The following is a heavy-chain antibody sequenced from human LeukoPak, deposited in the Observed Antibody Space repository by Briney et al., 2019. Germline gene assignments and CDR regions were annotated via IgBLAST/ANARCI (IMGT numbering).Heavy chain of an antibody. Sequence: MTSETLSLTCTVSGGSISSGDYYWSWIRQPPGKGLEWIGYIYYSGSTNYNPSLKSRVTISVDTSKNQFSLKLSSVTAADTAVYYCARSYGDYGDYWGQGTLVTVSS. CDR3: ARSYGDYGDY. V-gene: IGHV4-61*08. J-gene: IGHJ4*02. CDR2: IYYSGST. CDR1: GGSISSGDYY. D-gene: IGHD4-17*01.